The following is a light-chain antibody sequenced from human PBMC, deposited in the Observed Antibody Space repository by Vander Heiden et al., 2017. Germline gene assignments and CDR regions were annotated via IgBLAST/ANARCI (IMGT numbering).Light chain of an antibody. CDR1: SGHSTYA. V-gene: IGLV4-69*01. CDR2: LNSDGSH. Sequence: QVVLTPSPSASASLRASVKLTCTLSSGHSTYAIAWHQQQPEKGPRFLMKLNSDGSHTKGDGIPDRFSGSSSGAERYLTISSLQSEDEADYYCQTWGTGPRVFGGGTKLTVL. J-gene: IGLJ3*02. CDR3: QTWGTGPRV.